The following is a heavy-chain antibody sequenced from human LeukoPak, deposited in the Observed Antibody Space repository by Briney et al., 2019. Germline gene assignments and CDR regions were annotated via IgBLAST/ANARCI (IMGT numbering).Heavy chain of an antibody. J-gene: IGHJ4*02. D-gene: IGHD1-26*01. Sequence: GGSLRLSCAASGFTFSSSGMHWVRQAPGKGLEWVAFIRYDGSTKNYGDSVKGRFTISRDDSKNTLYLQMNSLRAEDTAVYYCAKDLSGSYHFDYRGQGTLVTVSS. V-gene: IGHV3-30*02. CDR3: AKDLSGSYHFDY. CDR1: GFTFSSSG. CDR2: IRYDGSTK.